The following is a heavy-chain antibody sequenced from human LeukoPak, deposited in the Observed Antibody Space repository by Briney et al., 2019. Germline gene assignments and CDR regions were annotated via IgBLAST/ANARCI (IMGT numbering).Heavy chain of an antibody. J-gene: IGHJ4*02. Sequence: PSETLSRTCAVYGGSFSGYYWSWLRQPPGKGLEWIGEINHSGSTNYNPSLKSRVTISVDTSKNQFSLKLSSVTAADTAVYYCARCGYSYGYDYWGQGTLVTVSS. CDR2: INHSGST. V-gene: IGHV4-34*01. CDR3: ARCGYSYGYDY. D-gene: IGHD5-18*01. CDR1: GGSFSGYY.